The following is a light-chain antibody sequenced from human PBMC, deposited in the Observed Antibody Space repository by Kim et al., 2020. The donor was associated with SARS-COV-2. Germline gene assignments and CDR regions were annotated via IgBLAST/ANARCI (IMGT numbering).Light chain of an antibody. CDR1: NIGSNR. Sequence: SYELTQPPSVSVAPGKTATITCGGSNIGSNRVHWYQQKPGQAPVLVIHHDCDRPSGIPDRFSGSNSGNKATLTISRVEAGDEADYFCQVWDTDTDHPRVFGTGTKVTVL. CDR3: QVWDTDTDHPRV. CDR2: HDC. V-gene: IGLV3-21*04. J-gene: IGLJ1*01.